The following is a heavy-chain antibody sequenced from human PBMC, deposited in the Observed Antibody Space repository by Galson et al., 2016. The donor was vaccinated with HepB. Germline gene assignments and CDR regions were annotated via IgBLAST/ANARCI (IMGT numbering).Heavy chain of an antibody. CDR1: GLTFRSYG. CDR3: ALGQGFLADS. V-gene: IGHV3-33*01. Sequence: SLRLSCAASGLTFRSYGMHWVRQAPGKGLEWVAVIWYDGSNKYYADSVKGRFTISRDNSKNTLYLQMNSLRAEDTAVYYCALGQGFLADSWGQGTLVTVSS. J-gene: IGHJ4*02. CDR2: IWYDGSNK.